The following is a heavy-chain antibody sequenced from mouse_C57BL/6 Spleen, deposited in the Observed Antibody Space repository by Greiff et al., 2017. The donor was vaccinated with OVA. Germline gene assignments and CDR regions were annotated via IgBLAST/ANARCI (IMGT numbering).Heavy chain of an antibody. CDR2: IYPGSGSN. CDR1: GYTFTSYW. Sequence: QVQLQQPGAELVKPGASVKMSCKASGYTFTSYWITWVKQRPGQGLEWIGDIYPGSGSNNYNEKFKRKATLTVDTSSSTSYMQLIILTSQNSAVYYCASKTPGGNYSMDYWGQGTSVTVSS. CDR3: ASKTPGGNYSMDY. D-gene: IGHD1-1*02. J-gene: IGHJ4*01. V-gene: IGHV1-55*01.